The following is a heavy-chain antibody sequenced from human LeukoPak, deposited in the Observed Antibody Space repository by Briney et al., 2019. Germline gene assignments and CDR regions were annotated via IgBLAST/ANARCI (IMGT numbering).Heavy chain of an antibody. D-gene: IGHD2-8*01. CDR2: IIPIFGTA. J-gene: IGHJ4*02. Sequence: SVKVTCKASGGTFSSYAISWVRQAPGQGLEWMGGIIPIFGTANYAQKFQGRVTITADESTSTAYMELSSLRSEDTAVYYCARNGQPHGGEFDYWGQGTLVTVSS. CDR1: GGTFSSYA. CDR3: ARNGQPHGGEFDY. V-gene: IGHV1-69*01.